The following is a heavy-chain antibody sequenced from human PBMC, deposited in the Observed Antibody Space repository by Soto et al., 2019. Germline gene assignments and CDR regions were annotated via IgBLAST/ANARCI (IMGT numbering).Heavy chain of an antibody. CDR1: GGTFSSYA. Sequence: QVQLVQSGAEVKKPGSSVKVSCKASGGTFSSYAISWVRQAPGQGFEWMGGIIPIFGTANYAQKFQGRVTITADESTSTAYMELSSLRSEDTAVYYCARQPGYCSSTSCYAKYYYYGMDVWGQGTTVTVSS. CDR2: IIPIFGTA. V-gene: IGHV1-69*01. J-gene: IGHJ6*02. D-gene: IGHD2-2*01. CDR3: ARQPGYCSSTSCYAKYYYYGMDV.